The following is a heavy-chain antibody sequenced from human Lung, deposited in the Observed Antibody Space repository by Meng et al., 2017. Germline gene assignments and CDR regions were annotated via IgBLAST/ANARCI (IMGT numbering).Heavy chain of an antibody. V-gene: IGHV3-73*01. CDR1: GFTFSGSA. J-gene: IGHJ6*02. CDR3: MVRGDYYYGMDV. D-gene: IGHD3-10*01. CDR2: IRSKANSYAT. Sequence: GESLKISCAASGFTFSGSAMHWVRQASGKGLEWVGRIRSKANSYATAYAASVKGRFTISRDDSKNTAYLQMNSLKTEDTAVYYCMVRGDYYYGMDVWGQGTMVTVSS.